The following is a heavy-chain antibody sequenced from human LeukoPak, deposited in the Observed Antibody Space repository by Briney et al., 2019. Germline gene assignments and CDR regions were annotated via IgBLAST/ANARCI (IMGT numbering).Heavy chain of an antibody. CDR3: ARHGPGDFWSGYYSFFDY. V-gene: IGHV4-59*08. CDR1: GGSISSYY. J-gene: IGHJ4*02. CDR2: IYYSGST. Sequence: SETLSLTCTVSGGSISSYYWGWIRQPPGKGLEWIGYIYYSGSTNYNPSLKSRVTISVDTSKNQFSLKLSSVTAADTAVYYCARHGPGDFWSGYYSFFDYWGQGTLVTVSS. D-gene: IGHD3-3*01.